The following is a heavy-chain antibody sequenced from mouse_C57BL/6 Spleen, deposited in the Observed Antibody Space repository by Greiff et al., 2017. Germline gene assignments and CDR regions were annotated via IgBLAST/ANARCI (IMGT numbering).Heavy chain of an antibody. Sequence: VKLMESGPGLVAPSQCLSITCTVSGFSLTSYGVHWVRQPPGKGLEWLVVIWSDGSTTYNSALKSRLSISKDNSKSQVFLKMNSPQTDDTAMYYCARHDYDGSPFDYWGQGTTLTVSS. CDR2: IWSDGST. CDR3: ARHDYDGSPFDY. D-gene: IGHD2-3*01. J-gene: IGHJ2*01. CDR1: GFSLTSYG. V-gene: IGHV2-6-1*01.